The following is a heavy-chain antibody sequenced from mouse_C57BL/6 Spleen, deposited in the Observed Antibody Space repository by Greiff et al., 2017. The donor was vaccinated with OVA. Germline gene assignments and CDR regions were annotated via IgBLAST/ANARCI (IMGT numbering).Heavy chain of an antibody. D-gene: IGHD1-1*01. Sequence: EVMLVESGGGLVKPGGSLKLSCAASGFTFSDYGMHWVRQAPEKGLEWVAYISSGSSTIYYADTVKGRFTISRDNAKNTLFLQMTSLRSEDTAMYYCARGDGHYFDYWGQGTTLTVSS. J-gene: IGHJ2*01. CDR3: ARGDGHYFDY. CDR1: GFTFSDYG. V-gene: IGHV5-17*01. CDR2: ISSGSSTI.